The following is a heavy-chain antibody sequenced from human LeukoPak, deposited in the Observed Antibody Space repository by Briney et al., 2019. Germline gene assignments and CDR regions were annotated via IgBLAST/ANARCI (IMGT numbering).Heavy chain of an antibody. CDR1: GGSFSGYY. D-gene: IGHD1-14*01. J-gene: IGHJ6*03. V-gene: IGHV4-34*01. Sequence: PSETLSLTCAVYGGSFSGYYWSWIRQPPGKGLEWIGEINHSGSTNYNPSLKSRVTMSVDTSKNQFSLKLSSVTAADTAVYYCARGRNRYYYYYMDVWGKGTTVTVSS. CDR3: ARGRNRYYYYYMDV. CDR2: INHSGST.